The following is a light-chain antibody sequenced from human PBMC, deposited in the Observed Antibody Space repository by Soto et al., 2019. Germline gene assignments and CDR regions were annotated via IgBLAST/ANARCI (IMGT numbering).Light chain of an antibody. V-gene: IGKV3-15*01. CDR3: QQYYNWPFT. J-gene: IGKJ5*01. CDR1: QSVSST. CDR2: GAS. Sequence: EIVLTQSPSTLSVSLGERASLSCRASQSVSSTLAWYQEKPGKAPRLLIYGASTRATGIPARFSGSGSGTEFTLTISSLQSEDFAVYYCQQYYNWPFTFGQGTRLEIK.